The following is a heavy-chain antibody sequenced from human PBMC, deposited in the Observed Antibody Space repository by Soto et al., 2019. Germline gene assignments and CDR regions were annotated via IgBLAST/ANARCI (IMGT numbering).Heavy chain of an antibody. Sequence: SETLSLTCTVSGGSISISSYYWGCIRQPPGKGLEWIGSIYYSGSTYYNPSLKSRVTISVDTSKNQFSLKLSSVTAADTAVYYCARQVLLAAAGTPGPHWFDPWGQGTLVTVSS. CDR3: ARQVLLAAAGTPGPHWFDP. D-gene: IGHD6-13*01. CDR2: IYYSGST. V-gene: IGHV4-39*01. J-gene: IGHJ5*02. CDR1: GGSISISSYY.